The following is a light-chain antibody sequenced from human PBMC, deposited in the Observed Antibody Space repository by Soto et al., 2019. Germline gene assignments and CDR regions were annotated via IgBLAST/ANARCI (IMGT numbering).Light chain of an antibody. CDR2: DVS. Sequence: QSVLTQPRSVSGSPGQSVTISCTGTSSDVGGYNYVSWYQQHPGKAPKLMIYDVSKRPSGVPDRFSGSKSGNTASLTISGLQAEDEADYYCCSYAGTHEFGGGTQLTVL. J-gene: IGLJ2*01. CDR1: SSDVGGYNY. CDR3: CSYAGTHE. V-gene: IGLV2-11*01.